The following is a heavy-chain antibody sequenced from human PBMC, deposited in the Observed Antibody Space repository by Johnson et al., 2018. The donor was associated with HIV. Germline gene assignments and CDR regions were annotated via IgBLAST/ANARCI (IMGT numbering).Heavy chain of an antibody. CDR1: GFTFSSYG. Sequence: QVQLVESGGGVVQPGRSLRLSCAASGFTFSSYGMLWVRQAPGKGLEWVAVISYDGNNKYYADSVKGRFTISRDNSKNTLYLQMNSLRAEDTAVYYCAKDLMYNWNDVGAFDIWGQGTMVTVSS. V-gene: IGHV3-30*18. D-gene: IGHD1-1*01. CDR3: AKDLMYNWNDVGAFDI. CDR2: ISYDGNNK. J-gene: IGHJ3*02.